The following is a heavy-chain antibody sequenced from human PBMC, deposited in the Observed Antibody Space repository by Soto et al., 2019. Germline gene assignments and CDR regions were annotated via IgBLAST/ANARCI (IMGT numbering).Heavy chain of an antibody. Sequence: QVQLVESGGGVVQPGRSLRLSCAASGFTFSSYGFHWVRQAPGKGLEWVAVISYDGFYKYYADSVKGQFTISRDNSKNTLYLQMNSLRAEDTAVYYCAKGLARYDYGSGDGMDVWGQGTTVTVSS. D-gene: IGHD3-10*01. J-gene: IGHJ6*02. V-gene: IGHV3-30*18. CDR1: GFTFSSYG. CDR3: AKGLARYDYGSGDGMDV. CDR2: ISYDGFYK.